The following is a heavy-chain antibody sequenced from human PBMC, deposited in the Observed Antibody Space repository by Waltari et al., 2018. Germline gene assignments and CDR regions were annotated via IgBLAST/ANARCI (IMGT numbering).Heavy chain of an antibody. V-gene: IGHV3-53*01. D-gene: IGHD6-6*01. Sequence: EVQLVESGGGLIQPGGSLRLSCAASGFTVSSNYMTWVRQAPGKGLEWVSDIYRGGSTYYADSVKGRFTISRDNSKNTLYLQMNSLRGEDTAVYYCARAEFSSATEYFQHWGQGTLVTVSS. CDR2: IYRGGST. CDR1: GFTVSSNY. J-gene: IGHJ1*01. CDR3: ARAEFSSATEYFQH.